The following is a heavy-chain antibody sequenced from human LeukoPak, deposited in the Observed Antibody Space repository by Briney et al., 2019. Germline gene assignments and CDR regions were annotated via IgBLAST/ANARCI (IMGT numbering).Heavy chain of an antibody. CDR2: IKQDGSEK. D-gene: IGHD5-18*01. J-gene: IGHJ4*02. CDR1: GFTFSSYW. V-gene: IGHV3-7*01. CDR3: ARDSYGINFDY. Sequence: GGSLRLSCAASGFTFSSYWMSWVRQAPGKGLEWVANIKQDGSEKYYVDSVKGRFTISRDNAKNSLYLQMNTLRAEDTAVYYCARDSYGINFDYWGQGTLVTVSS.